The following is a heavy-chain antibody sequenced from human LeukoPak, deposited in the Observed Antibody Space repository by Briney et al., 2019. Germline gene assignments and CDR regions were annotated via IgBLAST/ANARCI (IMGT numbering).Heavy chain of an antibody. CDR2: FDPEDGET. V-gene: IGHV1-24*01. J-gene: IGHJ3*02. D-gene: IGHD3-10*01. Sequence: GASVKVSCKVSGYTLTELSMHWVRQAPGEGLEWMGGFDPEDGETIYAQKFQGRVTMTEDTSTDTAYMELSSPRSEDTAVYYCATANLYGSGTHGAFDIWGQGTMVTVSS. CDR3: ATANLYGSGTHGAFDI. CDR1: GYTLTELS.